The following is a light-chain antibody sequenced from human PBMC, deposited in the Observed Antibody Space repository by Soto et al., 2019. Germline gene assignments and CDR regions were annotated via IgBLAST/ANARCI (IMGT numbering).Light chain of an antibody. Sequence: SALAQPPSVSGTPGQRVTISCSGGNSDIGPNAVNWYQQLPGTAPKLLLHSDNQRPSGAPDRFSGSKSGTSASLAISGLQSDDEAEYFCAAWDDSLRSYVFGTGTKVTVL. CDR2: SDN. CDR3: AAWDDSLRSYV. CDR1: NSDIGPNA. V-gene: IGLV1-44*01. J-gene: IGLJ1*01.